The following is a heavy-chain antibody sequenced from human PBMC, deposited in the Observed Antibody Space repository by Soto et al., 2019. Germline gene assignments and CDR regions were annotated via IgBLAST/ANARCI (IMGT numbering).Heavy chain of an antibody. J-gene: IGHJ4*02. CDR2: ISGSGDST. CDR3: ARRGSGCYYDY. D-gene: IGHD6-19*01. Sequence: EVQLLESGGGLVQPGGSLRLSCAASGFTFSSYAMRWVRQAPGKGLEWISAISGSGDSTYYADSVKGRFTISRDNSKNTLYLQMNSLRAEETAKYYCARRGSGCYYDYWGQGTPVTVSS. CDR1: GFTFSSYA. V-gene: IGHV3-23*01.